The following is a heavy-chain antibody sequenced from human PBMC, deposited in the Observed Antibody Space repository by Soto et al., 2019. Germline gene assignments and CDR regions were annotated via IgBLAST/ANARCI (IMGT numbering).Heavy chain of an antibody. CDR3: AREVGYSGYDYYYYYGMDV. J-gene: IGHJ6*02. CDR1: GDSVSSNSAA. V-gene: IGHV6-1*01. CDR2: TYYRSKWYN. Sequence: PSQTLSLTCAISGDSVSSNSAAWNWIRQSPSRGLEWLGRTYYRSKWYNDYAVSVKSRITINPDTSKNQFSLQLNSVTPEDTAVYYCAREVGYSGYDYYYYYGMDVWGQGTTVTVSS. D-gene: IGHD5-12*01.